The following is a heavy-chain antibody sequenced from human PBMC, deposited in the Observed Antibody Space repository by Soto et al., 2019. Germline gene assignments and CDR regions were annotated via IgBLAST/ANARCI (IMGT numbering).Heavy chain of an antibody. J-gene: IGHJ4*02. D-gene: IGHD2-8*01. CDR2: IGTAGDT. Sequence: LRLSCAASGFTFSSYDMHWVRQATGKGLEWVSAIGTAGDTYYPGSVKGRFTISRENAKNSLYLQMNSLRAGDTAVYYCARGGYCTNGVCFTYDYWGQGTLVTVSS. V-gene: IGHV3-13*01. CDR3: ARGGYCTNGVCFTYDY. CDR1: GFTFSSYD.